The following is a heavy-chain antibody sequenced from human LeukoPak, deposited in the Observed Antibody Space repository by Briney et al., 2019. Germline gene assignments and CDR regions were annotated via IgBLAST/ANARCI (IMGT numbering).Heavy chain of an antibody. CDR2: IKQDGSEK. CDR3: ARRGSYCFDY. D-gene: IGHD1-26*01. J-gene: IGHJ4*02. CDR1: GFTFSDYY. Sequence: KAGGSLRLSCAASGFTFSDYYMSWIRQAPGKGLEWVANIKQDGSEKYYVDSVKGRFTISRDNAKNSLYLQMNSLRAEDTAVYYCARRGSYCFDYWSQGTLVTVSS. V-gene: IGHV3-7*03.